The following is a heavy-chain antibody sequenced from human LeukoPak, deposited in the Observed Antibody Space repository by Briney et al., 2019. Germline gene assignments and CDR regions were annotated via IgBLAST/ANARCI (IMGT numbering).Heavy chain of an antibody. CDR2: ISAYNGNT. J-gene: IGHJ4*02. V-gene: IGHV1-18*01. D-gene: IGHD3-22*01. CDR1: GYTFTSYG. Sequence: ASVKVSCKASGYTFTSYGISWVRQAPGQGLEWMGWISAYNGNTNYAQKLQGRVSMTRDTSTSTVYMELSSLRSEDTAVYYCARVYYHDHSGYYFPPDYWGQGSLVTVSS. CDR3: ARVYYHDHSGYYFPPDY.